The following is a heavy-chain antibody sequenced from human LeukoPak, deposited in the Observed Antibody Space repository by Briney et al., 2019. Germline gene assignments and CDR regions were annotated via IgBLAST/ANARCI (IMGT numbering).Heavy chain of an antibody. CDR2: TSHSQTT. Sequence: SETLSLTCSVSGGSISSSSYYWGWIRQPPGKGLEWVGSTSHSQTTYYNPSLKSRVTISVDMSMNQFSLRLSSVTAADTAVYYCGSSSQHNYYYYSLDVWGKGTTVTVSS. J-gene: IGHJ6*04. V-gene: IGHV4-39*01. D-gene: IGHD6-13*01. CDR1: GGSISSSSYY. CDR3: GSSSQHNYYYYSLDV.